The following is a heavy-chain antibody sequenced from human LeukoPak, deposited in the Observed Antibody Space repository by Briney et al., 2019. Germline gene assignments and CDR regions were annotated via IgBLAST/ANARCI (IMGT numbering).Heavy chain of an antibody. CDR2: IYSSGTT. D-gene: IGHD4-17*01. V-gene: IGHV4-59*01. CDR1: GGSSSYYY. CDR3: AREDPQTTVPEGMDV. J-gene: IGHJ6*01. Sequence: SETLSLTCTVSGGSSSYYYWSWLRQSPGKGREWIGNIYSSGTTDYTPSLKSRVTISVDTSKNQFSLQLRSVTAADTAVYYCAREDPQTTVPEGMDVWGQGTTVTVSS.